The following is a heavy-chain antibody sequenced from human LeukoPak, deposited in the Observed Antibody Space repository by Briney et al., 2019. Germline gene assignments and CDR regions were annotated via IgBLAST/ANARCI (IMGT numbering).Heavy chain of an antibody. Sequence: GGSLRLSCAASGFTFSSYWMSWVRQAPGKGLEWVANIKQDGSEKYYVDSVKGRFTISRDNAKNSLYLQMNSLRAEDTAMYSCARAGTAVDPFDYWGQGTLVTVSS. J-gene: IGHJ4*02. V-gene: IGHV3-7*01. CDR2: IKQDGSEK. CDR3: ARAGTAVDPFDY. D-gene: IGHD1-1*01. CDR1: GFTFSSYW.